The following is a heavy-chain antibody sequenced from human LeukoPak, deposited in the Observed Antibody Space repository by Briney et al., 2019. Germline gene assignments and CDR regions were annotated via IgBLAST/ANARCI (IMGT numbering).Heavy chain of an antibody. CDR2: IYYSGST. Sequence: PSETLSLTCTVSGGSISSYYWGWIRQPPGKGLEWIGYIYYSGSTNYNPSLKSRVTISVDTSKNQFSLKLSPVTAADTAVYYCASSSIAAAGTLYYFDYWGQGTLVTVSS. V-gene: IGHV4-59*08. CDR3: ASSSIAAAGTLYYFDY. D-gene: IGHD6-13*01. J-gene: IGHJ4*02. CDR1: GGSISSYY.